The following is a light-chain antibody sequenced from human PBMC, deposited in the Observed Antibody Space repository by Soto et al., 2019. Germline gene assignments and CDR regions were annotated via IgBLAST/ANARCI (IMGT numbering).Light chain of an antibody. CDR1: QGIGNY. CDR2: DAS. Sequence: DIQVTQSPSSLSASVGDRVTIACRASQGIGNYLAWYQQKPVRLPKLLIYDASYLQSGVPSRFSGSGSGTEFTLIISSLQPEDVATYYCQKYDSAPWAFGQGTKVDI. J-gene: IGKJ1*01. V-gene: IGKV1-27*01. CDR3: QKYDSAPWA.